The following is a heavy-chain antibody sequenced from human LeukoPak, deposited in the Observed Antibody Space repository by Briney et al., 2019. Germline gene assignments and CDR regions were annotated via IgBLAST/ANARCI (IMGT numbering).Heavy chain of an antibody. CDR2: IYHSGST. Sequence: SGTLTLTCAVSGGSISSSNWWSWVRPPPGKGLEWIGEIYHSGSTNYNPSLKSRVTISVDKSKNQFSLKLSSVTAADTAVYYCARWARYYGSGSYGDAFDIWGQGTMVTVSS. D-gene: IGHD3-10*01. CDR3: ARWARYYGSGSYGDAFDI. CDR1: GGSISSSNW. V-gene: IGHV4-4*02. J-gene: IGHJ3*02.